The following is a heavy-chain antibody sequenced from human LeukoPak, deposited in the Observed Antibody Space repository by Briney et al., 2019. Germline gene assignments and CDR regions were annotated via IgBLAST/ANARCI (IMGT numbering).Heavy chain of an antibody. CDR3: AKDLFRGYYDSSGYAFDI. CDR1: GFTFSTYG. J-gene: IGHJ3*02. Sequence: PGGSLRLSCAASGFTFSTYGMNWVRQAPGKELEWVSGISGSGGSTYYADSVKGRFTISRDNSKNTLYLQMNSLRAEDTAVYYCAKDLFRGYYDSSGYAFDIWGQGTMVTVSS. D-gene: IGHD3-22*01. CDR2: ISGSGGST. V-gene: IGHV3-23*01.